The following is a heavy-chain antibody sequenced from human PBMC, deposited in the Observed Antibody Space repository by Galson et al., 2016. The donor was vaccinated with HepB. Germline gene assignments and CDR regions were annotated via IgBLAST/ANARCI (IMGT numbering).Heavy chain of an antibody. J-gene: IGHJ4*02. D-gene: IGHD1-26*01. Sequence: SLRLSCAASGFVFSDYCMNWVRQAPGKGLEWVSYIDSGSSVIYYADSVRGRFTVSRDNAENSLSLQMNNPRPEDTGLYFCARDGTGTGSYSGAFYWGQGVMVTVSS. V-gene: IGHV3-69-1*02. CDR3: ARDGTGTGSYSGAFY. CDR2: IDSGSSVI. CDR1: GFVFSDYC.